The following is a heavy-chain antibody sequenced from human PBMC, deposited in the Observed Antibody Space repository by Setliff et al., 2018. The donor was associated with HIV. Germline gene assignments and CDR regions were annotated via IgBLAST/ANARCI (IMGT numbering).Heavy chain of an antibody. J-gene: IGHJ5*02. D-gene: IGHD3-10*01. CDR1: GGSFGVYR. CDR2: IDSSGTT. Sequence: PSETLSLTCTISGGSFGVYRWSWIRQSAGRGLEWIGRIDSSGTTDYKPSLKGRVAISVDTSRNQFSLRVTSVTAADTAVYFCARDRHSSGLGSYGPWGPGILVT. V-gene: IGHV4-4*07. CDR3: ARDRHSSGLGSYGP.